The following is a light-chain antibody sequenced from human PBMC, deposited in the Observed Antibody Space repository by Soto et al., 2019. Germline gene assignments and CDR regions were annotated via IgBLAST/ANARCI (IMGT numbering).Light chain of an antibody. V-gene: IGKV1-33*01. CDR3: QQYEKVGLT. CDR1: QDISNY. CDR2: DGS. Sequence: DIQMTQSPSSLSASVGDRVTITCQASQDISNYLNWYQQKPGEAPKLLISDGSNLETGVPSRFSGSGSGTHFTFTISSLQPEDFATYHCQQYEKVGLTFGGGTKVEFK. J-gene: IGKJ4*01.